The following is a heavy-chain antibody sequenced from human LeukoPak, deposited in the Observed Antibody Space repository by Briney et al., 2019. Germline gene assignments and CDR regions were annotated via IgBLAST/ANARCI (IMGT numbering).Heavy chain of an antibody. CDR1: GYTFTSYY. CDR3: AREGTHDGQWDLDY. Sequence: ASVKVSCKASGYTFTSYYMHWVRQAPGQGLEWMGIINPSGGSTSYAQKFQGRVTMTRDMSTSTAYMEPSRLRSDDTAVYYCAREGTHDGQWDLDYWGQGTLVTVSS. CDR2: INPSGGST. V-gene: IGHV1-46*01. J-gene: IGHJ4*02. D-gene: IGHD1-7*01.